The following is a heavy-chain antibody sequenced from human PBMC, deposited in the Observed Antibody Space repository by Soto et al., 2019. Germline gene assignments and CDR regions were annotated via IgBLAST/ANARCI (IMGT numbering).Heavy chain of an antibody. V-gene: IGHV3-23*01. CDR1: GFTFSSYA. CDR2: ISGSGDST. Sequence: PGGSLRLSCAASGFTFSSYAMSWVRQAPGKGLEWVSPISGSGDSTYYADSVKGRFTISRDNSKNTLYLQMNSLRAEDTAVYYCAKARGTSTPAPGSYWGQGTLVTVSS. J-gene: IGHJ4*02. CDR3: AKARGTSTPAPGSY. D-gene: IGHD3-3*02.